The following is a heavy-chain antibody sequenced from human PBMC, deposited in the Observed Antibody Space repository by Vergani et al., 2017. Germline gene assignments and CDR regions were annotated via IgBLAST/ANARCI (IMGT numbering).Heavy chain of an antibody. V-gene: IGHV3-53*01. D-gene: IGHD1-26*01. Sequence: EVQLVESGGGLIQPGGSLRLSCAASGFTVSSNYMSWVRQAPGKGLEWVSVIFSGGSTYYADSVKGRCTISRDNSKNTLYLQMNSLRAADTAVYYCAKDWGWEPPDDDYWGQGTLVTVSS. CDR3: AKDWGWEPPDDDY. J-gene: IGHJ4*02. CDR1: GFTVSSNY. CDR2: IFSGGST.